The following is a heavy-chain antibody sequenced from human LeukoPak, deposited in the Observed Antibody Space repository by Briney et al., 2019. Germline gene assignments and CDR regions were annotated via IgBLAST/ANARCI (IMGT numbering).Heavy chain of an antibody. CDR1: GGSISSSSYY. Sequence: SDTLSLTCTVSGGSISSSSYYWGWLRQPPGTGLEWIGSIYHSGRTYYDPSLKSRVTISVDTSKNQFSLKLSSVTAADTAVYYCARGLNSIRSGGYQLDYYYYMDVWGKGTTVTVSS. CDR2: IYHSGRT. V-gene: IGHV4-39*07. J-gene: IGHJ6*03. D-gene: IGHD6-19*01. CDR3: ARGLNSIRSGGYQLDYYYYMDV.